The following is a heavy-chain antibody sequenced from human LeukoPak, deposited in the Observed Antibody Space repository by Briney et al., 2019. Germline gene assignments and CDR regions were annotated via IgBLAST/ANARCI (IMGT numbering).Heavy chain of an antibody. CDR2: IYHSGST. V-gene: IGHV4-30-2*01. CDR1: GGSISSGGYS. D-gene: IGHD6-25*01. CDR3: ARGSGYSLAY. J-gene: IGHJ4*02. Sequence: SETLSLTCAVSGGSISSGGYSWSWIRQPPGKGLEWIGYIYHSGSTYYNPSLKSRVTISVDRSKNQFSLKLSSVTAADTAVYYCARGSGYSLAYWGQGTLVTVSS.